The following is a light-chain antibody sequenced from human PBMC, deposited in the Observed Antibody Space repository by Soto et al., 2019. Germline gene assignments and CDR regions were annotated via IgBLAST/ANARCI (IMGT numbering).Light chain of an antibody. CDR3: AAWDDRLNGVV. Sequence: QLVLTQPPSASGAPGQRLTISCSGSSSNIGSNNVNWYQHLPGTAPKLLIYSYDERPSGVPDRFSGSKSGTSASLAISGLQSEDEGDYYCAAWDDRLNGVVFGGGTKLTVL. CDR1: SSNIGSNN. J-gene: IGLJ2*01. CDR2: SYD. V-gene: IGLV1-44*01.